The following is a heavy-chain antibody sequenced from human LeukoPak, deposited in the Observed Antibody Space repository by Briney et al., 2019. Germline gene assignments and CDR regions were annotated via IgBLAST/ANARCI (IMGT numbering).Heavy chain of an antibody. CDR3: AKEASDCSGGTCPFDY. J-gene: IGHJ4*02. Sequence: GGSLRLSCAASGFTFSSYAMNWVRRAPGKGLEWVSAISRGGGSTDYADSVKGRFTISRDNSKNTLYLQMSSLRAEDTAVYFCAKEASDCSGGTCPFDYWGQGTLVTVSS. D-gene: IGHD2-15*01. V-gene: IGHV3-23*01. CDR2: ISRGGGST. CDR1: GFTFSSYA.